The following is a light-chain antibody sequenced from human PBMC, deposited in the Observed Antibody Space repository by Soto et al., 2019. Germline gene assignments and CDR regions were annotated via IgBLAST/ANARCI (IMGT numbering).Light chain of an antibody. J-gene: IGLJ1*01. CDR1: NSDVGAYNY. CDR3: CSYAGAYSYV. Sequence: QSALTQPRSVSGSPGQSVTVSCTGTNSDVGAYNYVSWYQHHPGKAPKLMIYDVNKRPSGVPDRFSGSKSGNTASLTISELQADDEADYYCCSYAGAYSYVFGVGTKVTVL. CDR2: DVN. V-gene: IGLV2-11*01.